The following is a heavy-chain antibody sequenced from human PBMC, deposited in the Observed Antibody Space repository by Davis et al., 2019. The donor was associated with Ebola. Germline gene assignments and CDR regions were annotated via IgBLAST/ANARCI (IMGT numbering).Heavy chain of an antibody. CDR1: GFSFSSYW. J-gene: IGHJ6*02. CDR3: ARHYYFGMDV. CDR2: ISGSGGST. V-gene: IGHV3-23*01. Sequence: GESLKISCAASGFSFSSYWMNWVRQAPGKGLEWVSAISGSGGSTYYADSVKGRFTISRDNAKNTLYLQMNSLRAEDTAVYYCARHYYFGMDVWGQGTTVTVSS.